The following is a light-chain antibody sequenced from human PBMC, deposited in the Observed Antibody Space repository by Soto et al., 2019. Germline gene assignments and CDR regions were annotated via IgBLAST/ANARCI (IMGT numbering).Light chain of an antibody. Sequence: DIQMTQSPSTLSASIGDRVTITCRASESIRTWLAWYQHKPGKAPKFLIYDASSLESGVPSRFSGSGSVTDFNLTISDLQPDDFATYYCQQYNTYEFGQGTKVDIK. CDR1: ESIRTW. CDR2: DAS. V-gene: IGKV1-5*01. CDR3: QQYNTYE. J-gene: IGKJ1*01.